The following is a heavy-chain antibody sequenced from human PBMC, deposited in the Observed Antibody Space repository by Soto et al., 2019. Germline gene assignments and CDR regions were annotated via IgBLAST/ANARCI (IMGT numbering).Heavy chain of an antibody. V-gene: IGHV3-48*02. D-gene: IGHD1-26*01. J-gene: IGHJ4*02. CDR1: GFTFSSFS. CDR2: ITTSSAM. CDR3: VRDPPGSHFDY. Sequence: GGSLRLSCAASGFTFSSFSMNWVRQAPGKGLEWVSYITTSSAMYYADSVKGRFTISRDNAKNSLYLQMNSLRDEDTAVYYCVRDPPGSHFDYWGQGHLVTVS.